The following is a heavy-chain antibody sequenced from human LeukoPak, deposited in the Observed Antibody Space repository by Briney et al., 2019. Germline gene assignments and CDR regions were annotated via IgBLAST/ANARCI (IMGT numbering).Heavy chain of an antibody. CDR3: ARVITMVRGVRYYYMDV. CDR2: MNPNSGNT. Sequence: ASVKVSCKASGYTFTSYDINWVRQATGQGLEWMGWMNPNSGNTGYAQKFQGRATMTRNTSISTAYMELSSLRSEDTAVYYCARVITMVRGVRYYYMDVWGKGTTVTISS. J-gene: IGHJ6*03. D-gene: IGHD3-10*01. CDR1: GYTFTSYD. V-gene: IGHV1-8*01.